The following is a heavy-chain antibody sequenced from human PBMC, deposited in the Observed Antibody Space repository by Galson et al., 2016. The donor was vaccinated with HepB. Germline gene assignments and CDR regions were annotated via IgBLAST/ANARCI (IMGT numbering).Heavy chain of an antibody. D-gene: IGHD2-15*01. Sequence: SLRLSCAASGFAFRSHWMHWVRQAPGKGPVWVSRINSDGTISNYADSVKGRFTISRDNAKSTLYLEMNSLRAEDTAVYYCVREHSVVPETAYNWFDPWGQGTLVTVSS. CDR1: GFAFRSHW. V-gene: IGHV3-74*01. J-gene: IGHJ5*02. CDR3: VREHSVVPETAYNWFDP. CDR2: INSDGTIS.